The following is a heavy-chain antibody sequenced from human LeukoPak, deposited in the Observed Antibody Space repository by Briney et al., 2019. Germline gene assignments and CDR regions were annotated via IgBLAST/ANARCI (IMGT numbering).Heavy chain of an antibody. D-gene: IGHD6-19*01. J-gene: IGHJ4*02. Sequence: PGGSLRLSCEASGFTFSDHFMDWVRQAPGKGLEWVGRIRKKTNRYTTQYAASVQGKFTISRDDSRNSVYLQMNSLETEDTAVYYCLGVSSTVAGSDYLDYWGQGTPVTVSS. CDR1: GFTFSDHF. CDR3: LGVSSTVAGSDYLDY. V-gene: IGHV3-72*01. CDR2: IRKKTNRYTT.